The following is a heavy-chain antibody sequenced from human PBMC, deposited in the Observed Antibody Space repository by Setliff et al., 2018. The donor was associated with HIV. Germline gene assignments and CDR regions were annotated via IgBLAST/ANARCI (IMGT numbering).Heavy chain of an antibody. CDR3: ARGPYYDSSGYYSWPFDY. J-gene: IGHJ4*02. CDR1: GYTFTSYG. Sequence: ASVMVSCKASGYTFTSYGFSWVRQAPGQGLEWMGWISTYNGNTNFARKFQDRVTMTTDTSTSTAYMELRSLRSDDTAVYYCARGPYYDSSGYYSWPFDYWGQGTLVTVSS. V-gene: IGHV1-18*01. CDR2: ISTYNGNT. D-gene: IGHD3-22*01.